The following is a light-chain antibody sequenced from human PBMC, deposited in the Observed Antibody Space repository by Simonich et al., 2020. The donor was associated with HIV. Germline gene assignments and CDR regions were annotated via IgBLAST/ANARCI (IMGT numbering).Light chain of an antibody. J-gene: IGLJ3*02. CDR2: EGS. CDR1: SSDVGSYNL. V-gene: IGLV2-23*01. CDR3: CSYAGSSTWV. Sequence: QSALTHPASVSGPPGQSLTISCTGTSSDVGSYNLVSWYQQHPGKAPKTMIYEGSKRPSGVSNRFSGSKSGNTASLTISGLQAEDEADYYCCSYAGSSTWVFGGGTKLTVL.